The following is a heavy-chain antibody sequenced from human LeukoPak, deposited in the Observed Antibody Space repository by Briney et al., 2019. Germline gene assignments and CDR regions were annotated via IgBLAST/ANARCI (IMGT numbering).Heavy chain of an antibody. Sequence: GGSLRLSCIASGFSFGGHWMHWARQLPGKGLAWVSRISPTGSTTSYADSVKGRFTVSRDNAKNTLYLQVNNLRAEDTAVYYCARGPNSNWSGLDFWGQGTLLTVSS. CDR1: GFSFGGHW. J-gene: IGHJ4*02. D-gene: IGHD6-6*01. V-gene: IGHV3-74*01. CDR3: ARGPNSNWSGLDF. CDR2: ISPTGSTT.